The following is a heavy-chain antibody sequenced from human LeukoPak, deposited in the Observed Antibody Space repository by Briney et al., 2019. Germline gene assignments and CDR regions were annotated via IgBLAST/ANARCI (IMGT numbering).Heavy chain of an antibody. Sequence: GGSLRLSRAASGFTFSSYWMSWVRQAPGKGLEWVANIKEDGSEQYYVDSVKGRFTISRDNAKNSLYLQMNSLRAEDTAVYYCATYQGYNYGPFDYWGQGTLVTVSS. CDR3: ATYQGYNYGPFDY. CDR1: GFTFSSYW. D-gene: IGHD5-18*01. V-gene: IGHV3-7*05. CDR2: IKEDGSEQ. J-gene: IGHJ4*02.